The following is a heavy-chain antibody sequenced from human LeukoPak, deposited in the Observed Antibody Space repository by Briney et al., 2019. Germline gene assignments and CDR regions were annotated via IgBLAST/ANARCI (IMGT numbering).Heavy chain of an antibody. D-gene: IGHD1-1*01. J-gene: IGHJ4*02. CDR2: IYSGGST. Sequence: GGSLRLSCAASGFTVSNNYMSWVRQAPGKGLEWVSVIYSGGSTYYADSVKGRFTISRDNSKNTLYLQMNSLRAEDTAVYYCTTHVIQRPEFDYWGQGTLVTVSS. V-gene: IGHV3-53*01. CDR3: TTHVIQRPEFDY. CDR1: GFTVSNNY.